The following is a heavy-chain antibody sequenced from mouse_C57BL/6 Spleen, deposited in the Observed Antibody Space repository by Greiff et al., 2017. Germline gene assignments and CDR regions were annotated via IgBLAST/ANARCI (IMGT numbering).Heavy chain of an antibody. CDR1: GYTFTSYW. Sequence: VQLQQPGAELVKPGASVKLSCKASGYTFTSYWMHWVKQRPGQGLEWIGMIHPNSGSTNYNEKFKSKATLTVDKSSSTAYMQLSSLTSEDSAVYYCASYGSSYGGYFDVWGTGTTVTVSS. CDR3: ASYGSSYGGYFDV. CDR2: IHPNSGST. J-gene: IGHJ1*03. D-gene: IGHD1-1*01. V-gene: IGHV1-64*01.